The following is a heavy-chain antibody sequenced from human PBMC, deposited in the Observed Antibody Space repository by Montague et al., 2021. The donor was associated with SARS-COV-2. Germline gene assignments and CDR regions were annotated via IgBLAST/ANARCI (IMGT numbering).Heavy chain of an antibody. Sequence: SETLSLTCTVSGGSISSYYWSWIRQPPGKGLEWIGYIYYSGSTNYNPSLKSRVTISVDTSKNQFSLKLSSVTAADTAVYYCARGGERLLLERPLDYWGQGTLVTVSS. CDR3: ARGGERLLLERPLDY. J-gene: IGHJ4*02. CDR2: IYYSGST. D-gene: IGHD3-16*01. V-gene: IGHV4-59*01. CDR1: GGSISSYY.